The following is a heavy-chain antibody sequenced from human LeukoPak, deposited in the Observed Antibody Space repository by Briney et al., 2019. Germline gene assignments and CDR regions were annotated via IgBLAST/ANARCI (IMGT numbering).Heavy chain of an antibody. Sequence: GGSLRLSCAASGFTFSSDWTHWVRQAPGKGLVWVSRINSDGSSTSYADSVKGRFTISRDNAKNTLYLQMNSLRAEDTAVYYCASWEVPAVMPQDYWGQGTLVTVSS. V-gene: IGHV3-74*01. D-gene: IGHD2-2*01. J-gene: IGHJ4*02. CDR1: GFTFSSDW. CDR2: INSDGSST. CDR3: ASWEVPAVMPQDY.